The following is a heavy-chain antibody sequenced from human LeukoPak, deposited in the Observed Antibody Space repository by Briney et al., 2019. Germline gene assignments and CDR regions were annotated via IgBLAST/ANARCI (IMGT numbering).Heavy chain of an antibody. CDR1: GGSISSSSYY. V-gene: IGHV4-39*02. J-gene: IGHJ6*02. Sequence: SETLSLTCTVSGGSISSSSYYWGWIRQPPGKGLEWIGSIYYSGSTYYNPSLKSRVTISVDTSKNQFSLKLSSVTAADTAVYYCARDMWMIVGALYYYYGMDVWGQGTTVTVSS. D-gene: IGHD3-22*01. CDR3: ARDMWMIVGALYYYYGMDV. CDR2: IYYSGST.